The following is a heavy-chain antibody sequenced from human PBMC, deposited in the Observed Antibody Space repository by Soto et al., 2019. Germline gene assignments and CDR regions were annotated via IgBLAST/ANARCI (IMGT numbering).Heavy chain of an antibody. V-gene: IGHV3-7*01. Sequence: PGGSLRLSCAASGFPFSNSWMSWVRQAPGKGLEWVANIKQDGSEKYYVDSVKGRFTISRDNAKNSLYLQMNSLRAEDTAMYYCATSIAAPGNYWGQGTLVTVSS. CDR3: ATSIAAPGNY. D-gene: IGHD6-6*01. CDR2: IKQDGSEK. CDR1: GFPFSNSW. J-gene: IGHJ4*02.